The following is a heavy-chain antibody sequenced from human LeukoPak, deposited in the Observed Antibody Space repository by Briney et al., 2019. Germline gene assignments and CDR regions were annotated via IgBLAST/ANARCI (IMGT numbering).Heavy chain of an antibody. V-gene: IGHV4-4*07. J-gene: IGHJ4*02. CDR3: ARDLYYYGSGSYHYFDY. D-gene: IGHD3-10*01. CDR1: GSSISGYY. CDR2: IYTSGST. Sequence: SETLPLTCTVSGSSISGYYWSWIRQPAGKGLEWIGRIYTSGSTNYNPSLKSRVTMSVDTSKNQFSLNLSSVTAADTAVYYCARDLYYYGSGSYHYFDYWGQGTLVTVSS.